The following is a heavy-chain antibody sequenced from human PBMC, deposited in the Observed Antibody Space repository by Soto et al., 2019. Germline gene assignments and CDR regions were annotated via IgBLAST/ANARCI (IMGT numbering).Heavy chain of an antibody. CDR3: ARGWYYDSSGYYYFDY. CDR1: RFTFSDYY. D-gene: IGHD3-22*01. V-gene: IGHV3-11*06. CDR2: ISSSSSYT. Sequence: TVGSLRLSSAGSRFTFSDYYMSWIRQAPGKGLEWVSYISSSSSYTNYADSVKGRFTISRDNAKNSLYLQMNSLRAEDTAVYYCARGWYYDSSGYYYFDYWGQGTLVTGSS. J-gene: IGHJ4*02.